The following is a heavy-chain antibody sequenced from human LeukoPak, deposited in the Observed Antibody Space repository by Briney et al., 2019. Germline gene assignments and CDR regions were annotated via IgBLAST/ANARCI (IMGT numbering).Heavy chain of an antibody. CDR2: ISAYNGNT. CDR1: GYTFTSYG. D-gene: IGHD2-21*02. J-gene: IGHJ4*02. V-gene: IGHV1-18*01. CDR3: ARERRSNIVVVTASYYFDY. Sequence: GASVNVSCKASGYTFTSYGISWVRQAPGQGLEWMGWISAYNGNTNYAQKLQGRVTMTTDTSTSTAYMELGSLRSDDTAVYYCARERRSNIVVVTASYYFDYWGQGTLVTVSS.